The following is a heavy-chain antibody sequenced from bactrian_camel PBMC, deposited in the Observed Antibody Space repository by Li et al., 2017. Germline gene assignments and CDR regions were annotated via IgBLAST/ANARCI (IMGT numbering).Heavy chain of an antibody. CDR3: AARNYLGNY. V-gene: IGHV3S25*01. CDR2: ISWAGDST. D-gene: IGHD2*01. Sequence: QLVESGGGSVQAGGSLRLSCAASGYTSSRYCMGWFRQVPGKEREGVSCISWAGDSTRYADSVKGRFTISRDNTKSTVYLQMNTLKPEDSAMYYCAARNYLGNYWGQGTQVTVS. CDR1: GYTSSRYC. J-gene: IGHJ4*01.